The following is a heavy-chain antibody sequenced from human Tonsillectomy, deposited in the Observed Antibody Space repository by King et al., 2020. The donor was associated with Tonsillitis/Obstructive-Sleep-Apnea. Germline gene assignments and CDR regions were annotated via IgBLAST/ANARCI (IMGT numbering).Heavy chain of an antibody. J-gene: IGHJ5*02. CDR3: ARGIGCSGGSCYGRRFDP. Sequence: QLVQSGSELKDPGASVKVSCKASGYTFTNYPMNWVRQAPGQGLEWMGWINTNTGNPTYAQGFTGRFVFSLDTSVRTSYLQISSLKAEDSAVYYCARGIGCSGGSCYGRRFDPWGQGTLVTVSS. V-gene: IGHV7-4-1*02. D-gene: IGHD2-15*01. CDR2: INTNTGNP. CDR1: GYTFTNYP.